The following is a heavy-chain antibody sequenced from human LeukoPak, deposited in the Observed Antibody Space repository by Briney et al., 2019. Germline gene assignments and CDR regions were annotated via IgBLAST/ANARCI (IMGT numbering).Heavy chain of an antibody. CDR1: GGSFSGYY. CDR2: INHSGST. J-gene: IGHJ2*01. V-gene: IGHV4-34*01. CDR3: ARVSSSWYQDWYFDL. Sequence: SETLSLTCAVYGGSFSGYYWSWIRQPPGKGLEWIGEINHSGSTNYNPSLKSRVTMSLDTSKDQFSLKLSSVTAADTAVYYCARVSSSWYQDWYFDLWGRGTLVTVSS. D-gene: IGHD6-13*01.